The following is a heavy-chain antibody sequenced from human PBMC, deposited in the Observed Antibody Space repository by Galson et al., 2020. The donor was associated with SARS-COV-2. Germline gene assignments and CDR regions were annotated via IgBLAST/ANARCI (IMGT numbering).Heavy chain of an antibody. CDR1: GFSLSTSGMC. V-gene: IGHV2-70*01. CDR2: IDWDDDK. CDR3: ARIVVVTAIRGNYYYYGMDV. Sequence: SGPTLVKPTQTLTLTCTFSGFSLSTSGMCVSWIRQPPGKALEWLALIDWDDDKYYSTSLKTRLTISKDTSKNQVVLTMTNMDPVDTATYYWARIVVVTAIRGNYYYYGMDVWGQGTTVTVSS. D-gene: IGHD2-21*02. J-gene: IGHJ6*02.